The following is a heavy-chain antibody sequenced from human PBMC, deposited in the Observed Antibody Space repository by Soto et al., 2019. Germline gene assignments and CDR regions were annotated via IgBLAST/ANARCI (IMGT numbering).Heavy chain of an antibody. Sequence: PGGSLRLSCAASGFTFSSYWMSWVRQAPGKGLEWVANIKQDGSEKYYVDSVKGRFTISRDNAKNSLYLQMNSLRAEDTAVYYCAGDRPVVGAARFDAFDIWGQGTMVTVSS. CDR1: GFTFSSYW. J-gene: IGHJ3*02. CDR3: AGDRPVVGAARFDAFDI. CDR2: IKQDGSEK. D-gene: IGHD1-26*01. V-gene: IGHV3-7*05.